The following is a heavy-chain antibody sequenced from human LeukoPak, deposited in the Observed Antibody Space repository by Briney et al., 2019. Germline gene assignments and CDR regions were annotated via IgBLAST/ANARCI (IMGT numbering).Heavy chain of an antibody. CDR1: GFTFSSYE. V-gene: IGHV3-48*03. CDR2: ISSSGSTI. CDR3: AREDTRYSSGVNWFDP. D-gene: IGHD6-19*01. J-gene: IGHJ5*02. Sequence: QPGGSLRLSCAASGFTFSSYEMNWVRQAPGKGLEGVSYISSSGSTIYYADSVKGRFTISRDNAKNSLYLQMNSLRAEDTAVYYCAREDTRYSSGVNWFDPWGQGTLVTGSS.